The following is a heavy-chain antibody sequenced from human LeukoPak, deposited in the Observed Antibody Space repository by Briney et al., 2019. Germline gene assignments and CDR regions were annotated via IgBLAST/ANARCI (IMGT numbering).Heavy chain of an antibody. Sequence: PRGSLRLSCAASGFTFSSYSMNWVRQAPGKGLEWVSYISSSSSTIYYADSVKGRFTISRDNAKNSLYLQMNSLRAEDTAVYYCARVDIVVVPAAPFDYWGQGTLVTVSS. CDR1: GFTFSSYS. V-gene: IGHV3-48*04. D-gene: IGHD2-2*01. J-gene: IGHJ4*02. CDR3: ARVDIVVVPAAPFDY. CDR2: ISSSSSTI.